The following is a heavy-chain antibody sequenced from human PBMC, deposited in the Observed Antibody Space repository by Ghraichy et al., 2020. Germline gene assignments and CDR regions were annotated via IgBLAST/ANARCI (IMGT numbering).Heavy chain of an antibody. D-gene: IGHD6-13*01. CDR2: INPNSGGT. CDR1: GYTFTGYY. CDR3: ARESYIAAAGTDWFDP. V-gene: IGHV1-2*06. Sequence: ASVKVSGKASGYTFTGYYMHWVRQAPGQGLEWMGRINPNSGGTNYAQKFQGRVTMTRDTSISTAYMELSRLRSDDTAVYYCARESYIAAAGTDWFDPWGQGTLVTVSS. J-gene: IGHJ5*02.